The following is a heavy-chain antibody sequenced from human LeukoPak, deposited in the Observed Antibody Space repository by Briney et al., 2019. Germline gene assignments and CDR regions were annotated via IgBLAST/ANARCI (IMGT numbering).Heavy chain of an antibody. CDR2: IFQTGHS. V-gene: IGHV4-59*08. Sequence: SETLSLTCTVSGGSISTFYWSWLRQPPGEGLEWIGYIFQTGHSNYNPSLKGRVTISVDTSKNQLSLKLYSVTVADTAIYYCARHPFSDGFDFWGQGTMVTVSS. CDR3: ARHPFSDGFDF. CDR1: GGSISTFY. J-gene: IGHJ3*01.